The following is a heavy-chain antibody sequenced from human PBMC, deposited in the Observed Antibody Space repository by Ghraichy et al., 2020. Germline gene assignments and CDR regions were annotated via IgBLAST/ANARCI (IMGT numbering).Heavy chain of an antibody. CDR3: ARRGQFLGATDYYFDMDV. J-gene: IGHJ6*02. D-gene: IGHD1-26*01. CDR2: ISSSSNNI. CDR1: GFNFISFE. Sequence: RGSLRLSCAASGFNFISFEMNWVRQAPGKGLEWVSYISSSSNNIYYADSVKGRFTISRDNAKNSLYLQMNSLRAEDTALYYCARRGQFLGATDYYFDMDVWGQGTTVTVSS. V-gene: IGHV3-48*03.